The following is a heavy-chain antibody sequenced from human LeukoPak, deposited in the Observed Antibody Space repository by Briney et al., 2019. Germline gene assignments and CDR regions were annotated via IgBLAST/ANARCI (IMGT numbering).Heavy chain of an antibody. D-gene: IGHD3-16*01. J-gene: IGHJ4*02. CDR2: VIPIFGTA. CDR3: ARKYYDYVWGSLGY. V-gene: IGHV1-69*01. Sequence: SVKVSCKASGGTFSSYAISWVRQAPGQGLEWMGGVIPIFGTANYAQKFQGRVTITADESTSTAYMELSSLRSEDTAVYYCARKYYDYVWGSLGYWGQGTLVTVSS. CDR1: GGTFSSYA.